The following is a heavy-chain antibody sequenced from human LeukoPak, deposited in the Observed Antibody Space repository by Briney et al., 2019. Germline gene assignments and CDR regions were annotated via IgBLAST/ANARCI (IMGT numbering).Heavy chain of an antibody. V-gene: IGHV4-59*10. D-gene: IGHD6-6*01. J-gene: IGHJ5*02. CDR3: ARSNIATRRGDNWFDP. CDR1: GGSFSSYY. Sequence: PSETLSLTCAVYGGSFSSYYWSWIRQPAGKGLQWIGRIYTSGSTNYNPSLKSRVTMSVDTSKNQFSLKLSSVTAADTAVYYCARSNIATRRGDNWFDPWGQGTLVTVSS. CDR2: IYTSGST.